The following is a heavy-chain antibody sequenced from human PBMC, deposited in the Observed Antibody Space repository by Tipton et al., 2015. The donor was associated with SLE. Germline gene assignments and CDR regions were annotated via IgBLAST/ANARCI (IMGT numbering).Heavy chain of an antibody. CDR2: INHSGST. Sequence: TLSLTCAVYGGSFSGYYWSWIRQPPGKGLEWIGEINHSGSTNYNPSLKSRVTISVDTSKNQFSLKLSSVTAADTAVYYCARDTGASGSLYYYYYGMDVWGQGTTVTVSS. CDR3: ARDTGASGSLYYYYYGMDV. J-gene: IGHJ6*02. CDR1: GGSFSGYY. V-gene: IGHV4-34*01. D-gene: IGHD3-3*01.